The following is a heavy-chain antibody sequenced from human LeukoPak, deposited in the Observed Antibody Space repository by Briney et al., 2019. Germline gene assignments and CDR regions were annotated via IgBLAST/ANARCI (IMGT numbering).Heavy chain of an antibody. CDR1: GFTFGDYA. V-gene: IGHV3-9*01. CDR3: AKASYGDYAGYFDY. J-gene: IGHJ4*02. Sequence: GRSLRLSCAASGFTFGDYAMHWVRQAPGKGLEWVSGISWNSGSIGYADSVKGRFTISRDNAKNSLYLQMNSLRAEDTALYYCAKASYGDYAGYFDYWGQGTLVTVSS. CDR2: ISWNSGSI. D-gene: IGHD4-17*01.